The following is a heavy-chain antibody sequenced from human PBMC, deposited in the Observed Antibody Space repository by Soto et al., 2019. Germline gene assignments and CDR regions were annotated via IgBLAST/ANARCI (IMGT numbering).Heavy chain of an antibody. CDR1: GGTFSSYA. D-gene: IGHD3-22*01. V-gene: IGHV1-69*13. Sequence: GASVKVSCKASGGTFSSYAISWVRQAPGQGLEWMGGIIPIFGTANYAQKFQGRVTITADESTSTAYMELSSLRSEDTAVYYCASATTMIVVATPGLDYWGQGTLVTVSS. J-gene: IGHJ4*02. CDR3: ASATTMIVVATPGLDY. CDR2: IIPIFGTA.